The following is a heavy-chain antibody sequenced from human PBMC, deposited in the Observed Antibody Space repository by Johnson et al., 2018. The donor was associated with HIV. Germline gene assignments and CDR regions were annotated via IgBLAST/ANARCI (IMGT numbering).Heavy chain of an antibody. J-gene: IGHJ3*02. CDR2: IWYDGSNK. CDR1: GFTFSSYA. CDR3: AKDTGGNSGNDAFDI. V-gene: IGHV3-30*04. Sequence: QVQLVESGGGVVQPGRSLRLSCAASGFTFSSYAMHWVRQAPGKGLEWVAVIWYDGSNKYYADSVKGRFTISRDNSKNTLYLQMNGLRTADTAVYYCAKDTGGNSGNDAFDIWGQGTLVTVSS. D-gene: IGHD4-23*01.